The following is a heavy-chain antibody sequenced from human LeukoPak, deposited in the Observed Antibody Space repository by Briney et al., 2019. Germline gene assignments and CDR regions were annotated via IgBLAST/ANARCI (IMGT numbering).Heavy chain of an antibody. CDR2: FCTSGN. CDR3: ARGTAGRPPYYFDF. Sequence: PSQTLSLTCTVSGGSISSASHYWGWIRQPAGKGLEWIGRFCTSGNNYNPSLKSRVTLSADTSKNQFSLMLRSVTAADTAVYYRARGTAGRPPYYFDFWGQGTLVTVSS. CDR1: GGSISSASHY. D-gene: IGHD6-6*01. J-gene: IGHJ4*02. V-gene: IGHV4-61*02.